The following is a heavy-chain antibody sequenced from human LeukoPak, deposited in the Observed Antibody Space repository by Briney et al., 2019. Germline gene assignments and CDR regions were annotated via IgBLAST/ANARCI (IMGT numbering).Heavy chain of an antibody. CDR1: GYSFTSYW. CDR3: ARAHTYYDFWSGYRYYFVY. D-gene: IGHD3-3*01. V-gene: IGHV5-51*01. CDR2: IYPGDSDT. J-gene: IGHJ4*02. Sequence: GESLKISCKGSGYSFTSYWIGWVRQMPGKGLEWMGIIYPGDSDTRYSPSFQGQVTISADKSISTAYLQWSSLKASDTAMYYCARAHTYYDFWSGYRYYFVYWGQGTLVTVSS.